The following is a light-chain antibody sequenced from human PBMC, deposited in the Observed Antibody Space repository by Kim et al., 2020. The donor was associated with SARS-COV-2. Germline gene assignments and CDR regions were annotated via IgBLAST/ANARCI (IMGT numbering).Light chain of an antibody. J-gene: IGKJ2*01. Sequence: SASVGDRVIITCRASQSNATYFRWYQHLPGKAPELLIYAASSLRSGVPSRFGGSGSGTHFTLTISSLQPEDVATYYCQHSFSAPYTFGQGTKLEI. CDR2: AAS. CDR1: QSNATY. V-gene: IGKV1-39*01. CDR3: QHSFSAPYT.